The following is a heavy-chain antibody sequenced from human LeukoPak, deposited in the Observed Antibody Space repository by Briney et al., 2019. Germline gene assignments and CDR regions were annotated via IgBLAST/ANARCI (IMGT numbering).Heavy chain of an antibody. Sequence: PSETLSLTCTVSGGSISSSSYYWSWIRQPPGKGLEWIGYIYYSGSTNYNPSLKSRVTISVDTSKNQFSLKLSSVTAADTAVYYCARGLEQLVQSYYYYYMDVWGKGTTVTVSS. J-gene: IGHJ6*03. V-gene: IGHV4-61*01. D-gene: IGHD6-13*01. CDR1: GGSISSSSYY. CDR2: IYYSGST. CDR3: ARGLEQLVQSYYYYYMDV.